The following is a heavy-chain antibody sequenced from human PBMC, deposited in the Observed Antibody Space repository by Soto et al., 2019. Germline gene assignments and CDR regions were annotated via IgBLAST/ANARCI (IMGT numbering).Heavy chain of an antibody. D-gene: IGHD1-20*01. CDR1: GGSVSSGSYY. CDR3: AGGYNWNYIYGMDV. Sequence: QVQLQESGPGLVKPSETLSLTCTVSGGSVSSGSYYWSWIRQPPGKGLEWIGYIYYSGSTNYNPSLKTRVTISVDTSKNHFTLKLSSVTAADTAVYYCAGGYNWNYIYGMDVWGQGTTVTVSS. V-gene: IGHV4-61*03. CDR2: IYYSGST. J-gene: IGHJ6*02.